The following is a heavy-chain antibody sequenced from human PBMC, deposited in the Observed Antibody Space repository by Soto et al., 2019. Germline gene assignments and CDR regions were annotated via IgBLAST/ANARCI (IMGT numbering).Heavy chain of an antibody. CDR3: ARVENSGYGIPPYYFDY. V-gene: IGHV4-34*01. Sequence: SETLSLTCAVYGGSFSGYYWSWIRQPPGKGLEWIGEINHSGSTNYNPSLKSRVTISVDTSKNQFSLKLSSVTAADTAVYYCARVENSGYGIPPYYFDYWGQGTLVTVSS. CDR1: GGSFSGYY. J-gene: IGHJ4*02. CDR2: INHSGST. D-gene: IGHD5-12*01.